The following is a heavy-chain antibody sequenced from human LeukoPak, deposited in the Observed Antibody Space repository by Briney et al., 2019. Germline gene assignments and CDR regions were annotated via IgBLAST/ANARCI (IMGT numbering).Heavy chain of an antibody. D-gene: IGHD2-2*01. J-gene: IGHJ4*02. CDR1: GGSFSGYY. Sequence: SETLSLTCAVYGGSFSGYYWSWIRQPPGKGLERIGEINHSGSTNYNPSLKSRVTISVDTSKNQFSLKLSSVTAADTAVYYCARGSSCGSTSCYQPYRRRFDYWGQGTLVTVSS. CDR2: INHSGST. V-gene: IGHV4-34*01. CDR3: ARGSSCGSTSCYQPYRRRFDY.